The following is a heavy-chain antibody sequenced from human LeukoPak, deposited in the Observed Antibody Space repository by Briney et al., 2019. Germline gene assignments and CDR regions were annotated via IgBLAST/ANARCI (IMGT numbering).Heavy chain of an antibody. Sequence: SETLSPTCTVSGDSISGYYWTWIRQPAGKRLEWIGRIYTSGSTNYNPSLKSRVTMSVDTSKNQFSLKLSSVTAADTAVYYCARSDCWSGYYNYWGQGALVTVSS. CDR3: ARSDCWSGYYNY. CDR1: GDSISGYY. V-gene: IGHV4-4*07. CDR2: IYTSGST. D-gene: IGHD3-3*01. J-gene: IGHJ4*02.